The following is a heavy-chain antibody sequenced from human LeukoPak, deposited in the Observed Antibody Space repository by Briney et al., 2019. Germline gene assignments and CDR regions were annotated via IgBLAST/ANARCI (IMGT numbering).Heavy chain of an antibody. J-gene: IGHJ4*02. V-gene: IGHV4-59*01. CDR3: ARGGYGLAFEY. CDR2: MFNSGTT. CDR1: GVSISDYY. Sequence: SETLSLTCTVSGVSISDYYWSWIRQPPGKGLEWIGYMFNSGTTNYNPSLKSRVTIFVKMPKSQFSLKLNSVTAADTAMYYCARGGYGLAFEYWGQGTLVTVAS. D-gene: IGHD3-10*01.